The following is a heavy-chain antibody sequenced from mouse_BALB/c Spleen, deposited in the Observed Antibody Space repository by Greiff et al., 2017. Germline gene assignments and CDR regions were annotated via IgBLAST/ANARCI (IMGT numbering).Heavy chain of an antibody. CDR2: ISNGGGST. J-gene: IGHJ1*01. V-gene: IGHV5-12-2*01. Sequence: DVMLVESGGGLVQPGGSLKLSCAASGFTFSSYTMSWVRQTPEKRLEWVAYISNGGGSTYYPDTVKGRFTISRDNAKNTLYLQMSSLKSEDTAMYYCARDRDWYVDVWGAGTTVTVSS. CDR1: GFTFSSYT. CDR3: ARDRDWYVDV. D-gene: IGHD2-14*01.